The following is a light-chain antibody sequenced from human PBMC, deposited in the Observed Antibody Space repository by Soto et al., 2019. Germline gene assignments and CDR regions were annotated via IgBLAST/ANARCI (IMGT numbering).Light chain of an antibody. V-gene: IGLV2-23*01. Sequence: QSALAQAASRSGSAGHSITLSCTGTISDVGRFDVVSWYQQHPGQVPKLIIYEGSRRPSGVSSRFSGSKSGNTASLTISGLQAEDEADYYCCAYVNSRSYVFGSGTKVTVL. CDR2: EGS. CDR1: ISDVGRFDV. J-gene: IGLJ1*01. CDR3: CAYVNSRSYV.